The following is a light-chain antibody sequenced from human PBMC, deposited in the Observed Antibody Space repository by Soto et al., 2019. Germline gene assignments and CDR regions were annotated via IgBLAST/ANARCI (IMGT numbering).Light chain of an antibody. CDR2: EVT. Sequence: QSALTQPPSASGSPGQSVTISCTGTSSDVGAYNYVSWYQQYPGKAPKLMIYEVTKRPSGVPDRFSGSKSDNTASLTVSGLQAEDEADYYCTSYVGNNIWVFGGGTQLTVL. J-gene: IGLJ3*02. CDR1: SSDVGAYNY. V-gene: IGLV2-8*01. CDR3: TSYVGNNIWV.